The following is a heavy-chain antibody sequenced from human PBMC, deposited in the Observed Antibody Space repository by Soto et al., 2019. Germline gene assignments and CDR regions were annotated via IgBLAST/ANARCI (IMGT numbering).Heavy chain of an antibody. CDR1: GGTFSSYA. CDR3: ARDAPPSPLQPIILALSFDP. V-gene: IGHV1-69*13. J-gene: IGHJ5*02. CDR2: IIPIFGTA. Sequence: SVKVSCKASGGTFSSYAISWVRQAPGQGLEWMGGIIPIFGTANYAQKFQGRVTITADESTSTAYMELSSLRSEDTAVYYCARDAPPSPLQPIILALSFDPWGQGPRITVSS. D-gene: IGHD3-10*01.